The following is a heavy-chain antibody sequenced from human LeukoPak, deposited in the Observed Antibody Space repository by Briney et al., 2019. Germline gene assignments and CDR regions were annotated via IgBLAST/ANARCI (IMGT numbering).Heavy chain of an antibody. Sequence: GGSLRLSCAASEFTFSSHGMHWVRQAPGKGLEWVSIIWYDGSDEYYADSVKGRFTISRDNSKNTLYLQMNSLRAEDTAVYYCARDGGYHSSGPFDYWGQGTLVTVSS. D-gene: IGHD3-22*01. CDR3: ARDGGYHSSGPFDY. CDR1: EFTFSSHG. J-gene: IGHJ4*02. CDR2: IWYDGSDE. V-gene: IGHV3-33*01.